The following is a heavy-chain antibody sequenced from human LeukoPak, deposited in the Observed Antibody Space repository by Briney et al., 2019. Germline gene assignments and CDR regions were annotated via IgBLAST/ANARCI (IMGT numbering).Heavy chain of an antibody. CDR1: GSTFSNYG. Sequence: PGGSLRLSCAPSGSTFSNYGIHWVRQAPGKGLEWVAVISYDGSNRYYADSVKGRFTISRDNSKNTLYLQMNSLRAEDTAVYYCARGSGYSYAFTGRERTKSRLDYWGQGTLVTVSS. CDR3: ARGSGYSYAFTGRERTKSRLDY. CDR2: ISYDGSNR. J-gene: IGHJ4*02. V-gene: IGHV3-30*03. D-gene: IGHD5-18*01.